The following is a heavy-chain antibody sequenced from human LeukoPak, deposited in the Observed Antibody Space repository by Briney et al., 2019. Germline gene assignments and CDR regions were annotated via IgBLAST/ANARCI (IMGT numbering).Heavy chain of an antibody. CDR1: GDSINSYY. V-gene: IGHV4-4*07. J-gene: IGHJ6*03. D-gene: IGHD5-24*01. CDR2: IYISGST. Sequence: PSETLSLTCTVSGDSINSYYWNWIRQPAGKGLEWIGRIYISGSTNYNPSLKSRVTMSVDTSNNQFSLKLRSVTAADTAVYYCARERDGHTQPDYYYYYYMDVWGTGTTVSISS. CDR3: ARERDGHTQPDYYYYYYMDV.